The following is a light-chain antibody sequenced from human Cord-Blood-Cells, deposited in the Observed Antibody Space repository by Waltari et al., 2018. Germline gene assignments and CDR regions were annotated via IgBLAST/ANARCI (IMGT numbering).Light chain of an antibody. CDR2: GAS. CDR3: QQYGSSPPT. Sequence: DIVLTPSPGTLCMYPAARASPSCRASQSVSSSYLAWYQQKPDQAPRLLIYGASSRATGIPDRFSGSGSGTDFTLTISRLEPEDFAVYYCQQYGSSPPTFGQGTKVEIK. V-gene: IGKV3-20*01. J-gene: IGKJ1*01. CDR1: QSVSSSY.